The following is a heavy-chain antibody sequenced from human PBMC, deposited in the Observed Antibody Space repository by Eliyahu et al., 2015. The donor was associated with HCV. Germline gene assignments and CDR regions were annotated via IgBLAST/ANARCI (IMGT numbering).Heavy chain of an antibody. CDR2: LLPSGGH. Sequence: QLQLQESGSGLVKPSQTLSLTCAVSGGSISSGGYSWSWIRQPPGKGLGVVGDLLPSGGHHHNPSLKSRVTISVDRSKNQFSLKLSSVTAADTAVYYCAREGVTGFDYWGQGTLVTVSS. CDR3: AREGVTGFDY. CDR1: GGSISSGGYS. D-gene: IGHD3-16*02. V-gene: IGHV4-30-2*01. J-gene: IGHJ4*02.